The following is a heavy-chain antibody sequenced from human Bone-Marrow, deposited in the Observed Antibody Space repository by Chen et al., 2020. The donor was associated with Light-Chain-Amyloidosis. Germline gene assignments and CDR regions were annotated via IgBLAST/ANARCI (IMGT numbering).Heavy chain of an antibody. Sequence: EVQLLESGGGLAQPGGSLRLSCAASGFTFSDYAMSWVRQAPGKGLEGVSALRPSGLTTFYADSVKGRFTISRDNSMNTLFLQVSSLRAEDTAVYYFATRGQSGYAQSYKGIDVWGQGTTVTVA. CDR1: GFTFSDYA. CDR3: ATRGQSGYAQSYKGIDV. D-gene: IGHD5-12*01. J-gene: IGHJ6*02. CDR2: LRPSGLTT. V-gene: IGHV3-23*01.